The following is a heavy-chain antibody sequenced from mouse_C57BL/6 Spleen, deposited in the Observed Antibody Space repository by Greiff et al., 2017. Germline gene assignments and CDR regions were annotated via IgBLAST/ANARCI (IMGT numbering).Heavy chain of an antibody. CDR3: ARGRDYGNYDFDY. V-gene: IGHV1-69*01. J-gene: IGHJ2*01. Sequence: QVQLQQSGAELVMPGASVKLSCKASGYTFTSYWMHWVKQRPGQGLEWIGEIDPSDSYTNYNQKFKGKSTLTLDKSSSTASMQLSSLTSEDSAVYYCARGRDYGNYDFDYWGQGTTLTVSS. D-gene: IGHD2-1*01. CDR1: GYTFTSYW. CDR2: IDPSDSYT.